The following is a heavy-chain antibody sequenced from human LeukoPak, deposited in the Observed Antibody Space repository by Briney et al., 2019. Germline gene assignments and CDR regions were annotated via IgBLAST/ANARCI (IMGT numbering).Heavy chain of an antibody. CDR2: ISWNSGSI. Sequence: PGGSLRLSCAASGFTFDDYAMHWVRQAPGKGLEWVSGISWNSGSIGYADSVKGRFTISRDNAKNSLYLQMNSLRAEDTALYYCAKSSRDYGPSYYMDVWGKGTTVTISS. D-gene: IGHD4/OR15-4a*01. CDR3: AKSSRDYGPSYYMDV. CDR1: GFTFDDYA. J-gene: IGHJ6*03. V-gene: IGHV3-9*01.